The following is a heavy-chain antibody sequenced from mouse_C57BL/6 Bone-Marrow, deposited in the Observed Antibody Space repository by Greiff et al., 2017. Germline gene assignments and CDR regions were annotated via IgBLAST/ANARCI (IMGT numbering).Heavy chain of an antibody. Sequence: EVKLQESGGDLVKPGGSLKLSCAASGFTFSSYCMSWVRQTPDKRLEWVATISSGGSYTYYPDNVKGRFTISRDNAKNTLYLQMSRLTAEDTAMYYCARHRWLRRFDYGCQGTTLTVSS. CDR1: GFTFSSYC. D-gene: IGHD2-2*01. CDR2: ISSGGSYT. J-gene: IGHJ2*01. V-gene: IGHV5-6*01. CDR3: ARHRWLRRFDY.